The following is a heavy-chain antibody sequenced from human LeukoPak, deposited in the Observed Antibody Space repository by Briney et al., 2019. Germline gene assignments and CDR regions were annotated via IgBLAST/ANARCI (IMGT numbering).Heavy chain of an antibody. Sequence: SVKVSCKASGGTFSSYAISWVRQAPGQGLEWMGGIIPIFGTANYAQKFQGRVTIIADESTSTAYMELSSLRSEDTAVYYCASHLSTRGYSGYKPGFDYWGQGTLVTVSS. CDR3: ASHLSTRGYSGYKPGFDY. CDR2: IIPIFGTA. D-gene: IGHD5-12*01. J-gene: IGHJ4*02. V-gene: IGHV1-69*01. CDR1: GGTFSSYA.